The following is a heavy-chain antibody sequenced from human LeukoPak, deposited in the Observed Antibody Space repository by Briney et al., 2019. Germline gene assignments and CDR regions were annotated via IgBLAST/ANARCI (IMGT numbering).Heavy chain of an antibody. D-gene: IGHD6-19*01. V-gene: IGHV3-20*04. CDR3: AKDTISQWLVLSYFDY. Sequence: GGSLRLSCAASGFAFEDYGLSWVRQVPGKGLEWLSGINWNANSIRYVDSVRGRFAISRDNSKNSLYLQMNSLRTEDTALYYCAKDTISQWLVLSYFDYWGQGTLVTVSS. CDR1: GFAFEDYG. CDR2: INWNANSI. J-gene: IGHJ4*02.